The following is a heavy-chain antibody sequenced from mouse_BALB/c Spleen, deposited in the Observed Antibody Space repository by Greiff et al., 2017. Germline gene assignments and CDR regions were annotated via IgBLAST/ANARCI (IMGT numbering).Heavy chain of an antibody. CDR3: ARITTVVAYYYAMDY. Sequence: QVTLKESGPGILQPSQTLSLTCSFSGFSLSTSGMGVGWIRQPSGKGLEWLAHIWWDDDKRYNPALKSRLTISKDTSSNQVFLKIASVDTADTATYYCARITTVVAYYYAMDYWGQGTSVTVSS. D-gene: IGHD1-1*01. J-gene: IGHJ4*01. V-gene: IGHV8-8*01. CDR2: IWWDDDK. CDR1: GFSLSTSGMG.